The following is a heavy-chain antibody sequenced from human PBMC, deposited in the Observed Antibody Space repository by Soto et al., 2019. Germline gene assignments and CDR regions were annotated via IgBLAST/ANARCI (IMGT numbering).Heavy chain of an antibody. CDR1: GGSISSGVYY. D-gene: IGHD4-17*01. CDR2: IYYSGST. V-gene: IGHV4-31*03. Sequence: SETLSLTCTVSGGSISSGVYYWSWIRHHPGKGLEWIGYIYYSGSTYYSPSLKSRVTTSVDTSKNQFSLKLSSVTAADTAVYYCARTHWDHDYGGNGDFDYWGQGTLVTVSS. CDR3: ARTHWDHDYGGNGDFDY. J-gene: IGHJ4*02.